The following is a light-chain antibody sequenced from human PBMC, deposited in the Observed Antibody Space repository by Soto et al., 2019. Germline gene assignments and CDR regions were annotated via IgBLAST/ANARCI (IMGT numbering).Light chain of an antibody. Sequence: EIVLTQSPATLSLSPGERGTLSCRASESVTDYLAWYQQKPGQAPRLLVYDVSNRAAGIPTRFSGGGSGTDFTLTISNVEPEDFAVYYCQQRNDWPWTFGQGTKWISN. J-gene: IGKJ1*01. CDR3: QQRNDWPWT. CDR2: DVS. V-gene: IGKV3-11*01. CDR1: ESVTDY.